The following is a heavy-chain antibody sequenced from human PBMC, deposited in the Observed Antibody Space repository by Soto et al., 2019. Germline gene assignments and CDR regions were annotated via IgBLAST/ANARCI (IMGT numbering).Heavy chain of an antibody. CDR3: AKFRGITSSSSYFDL. CDR1: GFTFGNYA. J-gene: IGHJ2*01. Sequence: EVQLLESGGGLVQPGGSLRLSCAASGFTFGNYAMGWVRQAPGKGLEWVSSITGSGYSTYYADSVKGRFSISRDNSKYSLYLQMKSLIADDTAVYYCAKFRGITSSSSYFDLWGRGSLVTVSS. V-gene: IGHV3-23*01. CDR2: ITGSGYST. D-gene: IGHD6-6*01.